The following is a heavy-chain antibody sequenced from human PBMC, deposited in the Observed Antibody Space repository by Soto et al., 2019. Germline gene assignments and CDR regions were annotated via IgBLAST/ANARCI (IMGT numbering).Heavy chain of an antibody. Sequence: QVQLVESGGGVVQPGRSLRLSCAASGFTFSSYGMHWVRQAPGKGLEWVAVISYHGNDKYYAVSVKGRFTISRDNFKRTLYLQMSSLRAEDTAIYFFAKDMPHNTMPTCGSWGQGTLVTVSS. CDR2: ISYHGNDK. J-gene: IGHJ5*02. V-gene: IGHV3-30*18. CDR3: AKDMPHNTMPTCGS. CDR1: GFTFSSYG. D-gene: IGHD3-16*01.